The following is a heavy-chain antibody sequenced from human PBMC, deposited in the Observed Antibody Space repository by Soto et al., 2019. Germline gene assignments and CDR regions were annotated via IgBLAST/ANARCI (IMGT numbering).Heavy chain of an antibody. J-gene: IGHJ4*02. CDR3: ARVSTSASGSYYTLDY. Sequence: SETLSLTCTVSGDSISSHYWSWIRQPPGKGLEWIGFGSTKYNPSLKSRIRISVDTSKNQFSLNLTSATAADTAVYYCARVSTSASGSYYTLDYWGQGTLVTVS. CDR2: GST. D-gene: IGHD3-10*01. CDR1: GDSISSHY. V-gene: IGHV4-59*11.